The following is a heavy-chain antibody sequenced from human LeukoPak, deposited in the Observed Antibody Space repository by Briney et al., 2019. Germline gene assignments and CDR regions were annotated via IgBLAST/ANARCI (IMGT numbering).Heavy chain of an antibody. Sequence: SETLSLTCTVSDDSITMYYWTWIRQSPGKGLEWIGYIDNTGSTYYNPSLESRVTASIDTSKNQFYLKLSSVTAADSAVYYCARDPGYYYGSGRIMYFDYWGQGILVTVSS. CDR1: DDSITMYY. CDR2: IDNTGST. D-gene: IGHD3-10*01. CDR3: ARDPGYYYGSGRIMYFDY. J-gene: IGHJ4*02. V-gene: IGHV4-59*12.